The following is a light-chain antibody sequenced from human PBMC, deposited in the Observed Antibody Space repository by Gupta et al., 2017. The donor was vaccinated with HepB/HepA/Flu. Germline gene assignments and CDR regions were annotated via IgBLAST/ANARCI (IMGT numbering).Light chain of an antibody. CDR3: SARDSSGNHAL. Sequence: SSELSQHPAVSVAVGQPATLMCQGDSLRGFYASWYQQKPGQAPLLLIYAKTHRPSGLPDRFSASNSGNTASLTITGAQAEDEADYYCSARDSSGNHALFGGGTKVTVL. CDR1: SLRGFY. CDR2: AKT. V-gene: IGLV3-19*01. J-gene: IGLJ2*01.